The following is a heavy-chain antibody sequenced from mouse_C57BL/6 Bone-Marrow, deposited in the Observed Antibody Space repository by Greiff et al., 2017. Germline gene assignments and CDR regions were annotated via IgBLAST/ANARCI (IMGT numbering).Heavy chain of an antibody. CDR1: GYTFTSYG. J-gene: IGHJ2*01. CDR3: ASVFLRLGDY. CDR2: IYPRSGNT. D-gene: IGHD1-2*01. Sequence: QVQLQQSGAELARPGASVKLSCKASGYTFTSYGISWVKQRTGQGLEWIGEIYPRSGNTYYNEKFKGKATLTADKSSSTAYMELRSLTSEDSAVYFCASVFLRLGDYWGQGTTLTVSS. V-gene: IGHV1-81*01.